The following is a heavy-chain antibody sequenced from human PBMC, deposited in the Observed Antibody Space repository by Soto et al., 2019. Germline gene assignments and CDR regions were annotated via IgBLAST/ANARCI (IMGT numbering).Heavy chain of an antibody. CDR2: IYSGGST. CDR3: ARGASSAWYVDY. D-gene: IGHD6-19*01. V-gene: IGHV3-66*01. Sequence: GGSLRLSCAASGFTVSSNYMSWVRQAPGKGLGWVSVIYSGGSTYYADSVKGRFTISRDNAKNTLYLQMSSLRAEDTAVYYCARGASSAWYVDYWGQGTPVTVSS. J-gene: IGHJ4*02. CDR1: GFTVSSNY.